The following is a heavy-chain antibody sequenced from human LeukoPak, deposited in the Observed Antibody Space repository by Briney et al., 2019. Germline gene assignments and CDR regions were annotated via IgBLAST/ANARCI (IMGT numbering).Heavy chain of an antibody. V-gene: IGHV3-30*18. CDR1: GFTFSTYW. CDR2: ISYDGSNK. J-gene: IGHJ4*02. Sequence: GGSLRLSCAASGFTFSTYWMTWVRQAPGKGLEWVAGISYDGSNKYYSDSVKGRFSISRDNSKSTLYLQMNSLRAEDTAVYYCAKEEIVYCTSTSCPGGYWGQGTLVTVSS. D-gene: IGHD2-2*01. CDR3: AKEEIVYCTSTSCPGGY.